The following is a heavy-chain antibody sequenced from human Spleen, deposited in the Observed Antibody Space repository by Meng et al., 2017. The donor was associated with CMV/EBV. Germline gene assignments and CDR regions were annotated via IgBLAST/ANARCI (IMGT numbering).Heavy chain of an antibody. V-gene: IGHV3-74*01. CDR3: ASPYSSSSYYFDY. D-gene: IGHD6-6*01. CDR2: INSDGSST. Sequence: GGSLRLSCAASGFTFSSYWMHWVRQAPGKGLVWVSRINSDGSSTSYADSVKGRFTVSRDNAKNSLYLQMNSLRAEDTALYYCASPYSSSSYYFDYWGQGTLVTVSS. J-gene: IGHJ4*02. CDR1: GFTFSSYW.